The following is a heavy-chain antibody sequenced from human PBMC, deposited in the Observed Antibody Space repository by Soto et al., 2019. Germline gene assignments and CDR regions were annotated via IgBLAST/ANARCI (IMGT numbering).Heavy chain of an antibody. Sequence: EVQLLDSGGGLVQPGGSLRLSCAASGCTLNNYAMTWVRQAPGKGLEWVSAISGGGDTTSYADSVKGRFTVSRDGSKNTLFLQMSSLRAEDTALYYCAKGRGGSGSLAPRVDFWGQGTLVTVSS. V-gene: IGHV3-23*01. CDR2: ISGGGDTT. CDR3: AKGRGGSGSLAPRVDF. J-gene: IGHJ4*02. CDR1: GCTLNNYA. D-gene: IGHD3-10*01.